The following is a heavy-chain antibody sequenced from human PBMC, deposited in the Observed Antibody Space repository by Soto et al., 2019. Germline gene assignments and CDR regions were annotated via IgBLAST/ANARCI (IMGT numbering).Heavy chain of an antibody. CDR1: GGSFSGYY. D-gene: IGHD6-25*01. Sequence: SETLSLTCAVYGGSFSGYYWSWIRQPPGKGLEWIGEINHSGSTNYNPSLKNRVPISVDTSKNQFSLKLSSVTAADTAVYYCARGTGAAGVQEDYWGQGTLVTVSS. CDR3: ARGTGAAGVQEDY. CDR2: INHSGST. J-gene: IGHJ4*02. V-gene: IGHV4-34*01.